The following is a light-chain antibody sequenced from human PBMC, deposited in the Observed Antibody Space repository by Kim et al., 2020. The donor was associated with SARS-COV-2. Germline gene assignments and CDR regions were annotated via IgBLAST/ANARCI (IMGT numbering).Light chain of an antibody. CDR3: SSYTDTNTLI. CDR2: AVN. J-gene: IGLJ2*01. V-gene: IGLV2-14*03. Sequence: QSVAISCTGTGNGLGDYNSVSWFQQHPGKAPKLIIYAVNNRPSGVSNRFSGSKSGNTASLTISTLQTEDEADYYCSSYTDTNTLIFGGGTKVTVL. CDR1: GNGLGDYNS.